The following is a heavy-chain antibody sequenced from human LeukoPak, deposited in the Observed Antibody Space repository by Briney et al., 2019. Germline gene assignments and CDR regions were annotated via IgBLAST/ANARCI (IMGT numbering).Heavy chain of an antibody. J-gene: IGHJ4*02. CDR1: GGTFSSYA. Sequence: ASVKVSCKASGGTFSSYAISWVRQAPGQGLEWMGGIIPIFGTANYVQKFQGRVTITTDESTSTAYMELSSLRSEDTAVYYCAGRQLSYCSSTSCYFDYWGQGTLVTVSS. V-gene: IGHV1-69*05. CDR3: AGRQLSYCSSTSCYFDY. D-gene: IGHD2-2*01. CDR2: IIPIFGTA.